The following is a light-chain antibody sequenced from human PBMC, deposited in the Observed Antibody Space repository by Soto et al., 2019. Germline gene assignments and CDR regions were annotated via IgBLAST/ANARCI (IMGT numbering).Light chain of an antibody. CDR2: DAS. J-gene: IGKJ1*01. CDR1: QSVSSY. Sequence: EIVLTKSPATLSLSPGERATLSCRASQSVSSYLAWYQQKPGQAPRLLIYDASNRATGIPARFSGSGSGTDFTLTISRLEPEDFAVYYCQQYGSSPRTFGQGTKVDI. V-gene: IGKV3-20*01. CDR3: QQYGSSPRT.